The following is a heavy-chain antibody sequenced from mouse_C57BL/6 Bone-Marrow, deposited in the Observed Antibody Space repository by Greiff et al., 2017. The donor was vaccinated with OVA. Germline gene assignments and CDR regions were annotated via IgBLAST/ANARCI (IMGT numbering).Heavy chain of an antibody. CDR1: GYTFTDYE. Sequence: VQLQQSGAELVRPGASVTLSCKASGYTFTDYEMHWVKQTPVHGLEWIGAIAPETGGTAYNQKFKGKAILTADKSSCTAYMELRSLTSEDSAVYYCTKSYSNYGDFDYWGQGTTLTVSS. D-gene: IGHD2-5*01. CDR2: IAPETGGT. V-gene: IGHV1-15*01. CDR3: TKSYSNYGDFDY. J-gene: IGHJ2*01.